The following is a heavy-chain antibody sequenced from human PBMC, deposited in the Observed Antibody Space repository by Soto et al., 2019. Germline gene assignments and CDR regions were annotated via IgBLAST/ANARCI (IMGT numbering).Heavy chain of an antibody. D-gene: IGHD2-2*01. CDR2: ISGSGGST. Sequence: GGSLRLSCAASGFTFSSYAMSWVRQAPGKGLEWVSAISGSGGSTYYADSVKGRFTISRDNSKNTLYLQMNSLRAEDTAVYYCANIGDSIVVVPAAVYGMDVWGQGTTVTVSS. V-gene: IGHV3-23*01. CDR3: ANIGDSIVVVPAAVYGMDV. CDR1: GFTFSSYA. J-gene: IGHJ6*02.